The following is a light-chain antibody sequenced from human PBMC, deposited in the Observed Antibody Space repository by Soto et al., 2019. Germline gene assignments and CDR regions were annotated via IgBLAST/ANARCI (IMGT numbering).Light chain of an antibody. V-gene: IGKV1-9*01. CDR3: QQSYNAPLT. CDR1: QGISSY. CDR2: AAS. Sequence: DIQLTQSPSFLSASVGDRVTITCRASQGISSYLAWYQQKPGKAPKLLIYAASTLQSGVPSRFSGSGSGTEFTLTISSLRPEDFATYHCQQSYNAPLTFGQGTKV. J-gene: IGKJ1*01.